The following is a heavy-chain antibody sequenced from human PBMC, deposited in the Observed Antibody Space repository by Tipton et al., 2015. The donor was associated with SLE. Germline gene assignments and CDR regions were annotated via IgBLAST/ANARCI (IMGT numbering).Heavy chain of an antibody. CDR3: ARGMVTWRGAIIGVDV. Sequence: TLSLTCSVSGGSISSNYWIWIRQPPGKGLEWIGYISYGGGTNYNPSLKSRVTISVDTAKNQFSLKLTSVTAPDTAVYYCARGMVTWRGAIIGVDVWGQGTTVTVSS. V-gene: IGHV4-59*08. J-gene: IGHJ6*02. CDR1: GGSISSNY. CDR2: ISYGGGT. D-gene: IGHD2-21*02.